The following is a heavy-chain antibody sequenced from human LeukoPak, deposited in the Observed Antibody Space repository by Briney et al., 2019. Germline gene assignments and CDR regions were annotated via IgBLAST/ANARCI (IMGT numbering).Heavy chain of an antibody. Sequence: GGSLRLSCAASAFTFNTYSMNWVRQAPGKGLEWVPYISSTSSTIYYADSVKGRFTISRDNAKNSLYLQMNSLRVEDTAVYYCARVEGYGDYAWGQGTLVTVSS. CDR1: AFTFNTYS. V-gene: IGHV3-48*01. D-gene: IGHD4-17*01. J-gene: IGHJ5*02. CDR3: ARVEGYGDYA. CDR2: ISSTSSTI.